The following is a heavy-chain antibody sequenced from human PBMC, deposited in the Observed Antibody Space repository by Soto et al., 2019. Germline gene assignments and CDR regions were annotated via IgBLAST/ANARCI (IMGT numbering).Heavy chain of an antibody. CDR3: ASRGTETSVDY. Sequence: SETLSLTCAVSGGFFTSNNWWTWIRQPPGQGLEWIGEIYRTGSTNYNPSLKSRVTISLDKSENQFSLKVTSLTAADTAVYYCASRGTETSVDYWGQGTLVTVSS. J-gene: IGHJ4*02. D-gene: IGHD1-26*01. CDR2: IYRTGST. CDR1: GGFFTSNNW. V-gene: IGHV4-4*02.